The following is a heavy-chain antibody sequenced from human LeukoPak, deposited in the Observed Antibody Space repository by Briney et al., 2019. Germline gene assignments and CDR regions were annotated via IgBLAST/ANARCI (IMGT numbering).Heavy chain of an antibody. CDR3: ARVNVDSAMGIYYYYGMDV. CDR1: GYIFTTYA. Sequence: ASVKVSCKASGYIFTTYAVNWARQAPGQGLEWVGWINTNTGNPTYGQGFTGRFVFSLDTSVSTAYLQISSLKTEDTAVYYCARVNVDSAMGIYYYYGMDVWGQGTTVTVSS. V-gene: IGHV7-4-1*02. J-gene: IGHJ6*02. CDR2: INTNTGNP. D-gene: IGHD5-18*01.